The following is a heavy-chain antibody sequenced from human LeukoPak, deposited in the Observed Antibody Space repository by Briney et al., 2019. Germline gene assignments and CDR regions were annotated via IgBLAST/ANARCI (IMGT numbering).Heavy chain of an antibody. CDR3: VVVVAATHDDWFDP. J-gene: IGHJ5*02. CDR1: GGSISSSTFY. Sequence: PSETLSLTCTVSGGSISSSTFYWGWIRQPPGKGLEWIGNIHYSGSTYYNPSLKSRVTISVDTSKNHFSLKLSSVTAADTAVYYCVVVVAATHDDWFDPWGQGTLVTVSS. CDR2: IHYSGST. V-gene: IGHV4-39*07. D-gene: IGHD2-15*01.